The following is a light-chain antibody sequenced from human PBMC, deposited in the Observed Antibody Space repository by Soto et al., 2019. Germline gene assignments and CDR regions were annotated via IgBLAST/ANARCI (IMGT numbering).Light chain of an antibody. CDR2: DVT. CDR3: TSYGGSNNLV. Sequence: QSALTQPPSASGCPGQSVTISCTGTSSDIGGYNYVSWYQQHPGKAPKVMIYDVTKRPSGVPDRFSGSKSGNTASLTVSGLQAEDEADYYCTSYGGSNNLVFGGGTKLTVL. J-gene: IGLJ2*01. V-gene: IGLV2-8*01. CDR1: SSDIGGYNY.